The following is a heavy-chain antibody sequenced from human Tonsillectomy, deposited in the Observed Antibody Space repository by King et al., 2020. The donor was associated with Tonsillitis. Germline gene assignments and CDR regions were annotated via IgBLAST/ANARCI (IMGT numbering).Heavy chain of an antibody. CDR1: GFTXSXTA. CDR2: XXXXGIXK. V-gene: IGHV3-23*03. Sequence: VQLVESGGGFVQPGGSLRLSCAASGFTXSXTAMSWVXXAPGKGLECVXXXXXXGIXKYXXDSVKGRFSISRDXSKNTLYVQMSSLIAEDTAIYYCAKITGAIDGPFDSWGQGTLVTVSS. CDR3: AKITGAIDGPFDS. J-gene: IGHJ4*02. D-gene: IGHD1-14*01.